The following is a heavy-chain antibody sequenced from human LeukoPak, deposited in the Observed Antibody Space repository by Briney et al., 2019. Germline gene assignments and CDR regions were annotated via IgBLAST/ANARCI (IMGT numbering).Heavy chain of an antibody. CDR3: AKPVGAPKDFDY. CDR2: IYSGGST. D-gene: IGHD1-26*01. V-gene: IGHV3-53*05. CDR1: GFTVSNNY. J-gene: IGHJ4*02. Sequence: GGSLRLSCAASGFTVSNNYMSWVRQAPGKGLEWVSVIYSGGSTYYADSVKGRFTISRDNSKNTLYLQMNSLRAEDTAVYYCAKPVGAPKDFDYWGQGTLVTVSS.